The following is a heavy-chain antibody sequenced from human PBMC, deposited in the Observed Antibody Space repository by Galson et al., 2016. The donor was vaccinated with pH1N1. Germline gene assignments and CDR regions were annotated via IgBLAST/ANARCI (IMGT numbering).Heavy chain of an antibody. Sequence: SLRLSCAASGFKFSNYAMTWVRQAPGKGLEWVSTISGSGGRTYSADSVRGRFTISRDNSNNTVYLQMNSLRAEDTGVYYCAKDKRSGWSVVGGFMDHWGQGTLVTVSS. D-gene: IGHD6-19*01. CDR3: AKDKRSGWSVVGGFMDH. V-gene: IGHV3-23*01. CDR2: ISGSGGRT. J-gene: IGHJ4*02. CDR1: GFKFSNYA.